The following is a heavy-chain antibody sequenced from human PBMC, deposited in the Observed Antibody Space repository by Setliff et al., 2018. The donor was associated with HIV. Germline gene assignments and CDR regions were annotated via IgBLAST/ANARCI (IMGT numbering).Heavy chain of an antibody. CDR1: GLDIGDYW. J-gene: IGHJ4*02. Sequence: LRLSCVASGLDIGDYWMTWVRQAPGKGLEWVANINPDGNERYYMESVQGRFTISRDNIQSSLLLQRNSLTADDAAVYYCARVRTSTGAQYWGQGTLVTVYS. V-gene: IGHV3-7*03. CDR3: ARVRTSTGAQY. D-gene: IGHD1-1*01. CDR2: INPDGNER.